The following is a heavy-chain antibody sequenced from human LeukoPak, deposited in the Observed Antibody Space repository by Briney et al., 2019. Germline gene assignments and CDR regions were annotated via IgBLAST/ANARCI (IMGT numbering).Heavy chain of an antibody. J-gene: IGHJ4*02. V-gene: IGHV1-2*02. CDR3: ARVQRSLGYCSSTSCPAPAILGY. CDR1: GYTFTGYY. Sequence: GASVKVSCKASGYTFTGYYMHWVRQAPGQGLEWMGWINPNSGGTNYAQKFQGRVTMTRDTSISTAYMELSRLRSDDTAVYYCARVQRSLGYCSSTSCPAPAILGYWGQGTLVTVSS. D-gene: IGHD2-2*01. CDR2: INPNSGGT.